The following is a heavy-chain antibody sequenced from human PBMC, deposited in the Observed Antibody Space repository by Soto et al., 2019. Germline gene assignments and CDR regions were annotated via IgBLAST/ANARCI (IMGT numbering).Heavy chain of an antibody. J-gene: IGHJ4*02. Sequence: GSLRLSCAASGFTFSSYAMSWVRQAPGKGLEWVSAISGSGGSTYYADSVKGRFTISRDNSKNTLYLQMNSLRAEDTAVYYCAKDRVVVVVAATIPDYWGQGTLVTVSS. CDR1: GFTFSSYA. D-gene: IGHD2-15*01. V-gene: IGHV3-23*01. CDR3: AKDRVVVVVAATIPDY. CDR2: ISGSGGST.